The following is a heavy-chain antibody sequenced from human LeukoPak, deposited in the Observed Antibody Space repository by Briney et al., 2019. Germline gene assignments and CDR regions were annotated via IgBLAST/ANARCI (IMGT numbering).Heavy chain of an antibody. Sequence: GGSLRLSCAASGFTFSSFAMNWVRQAPGKGLEWVSVISGSGGTTYYADSVKGRFTISRDNSKNTLYLQMNSLRAEDTAVYYCAKGNNPYYYYAVDVWGQGTTVTVSS. CDR3: AKGNNPYYYYAVDV. CDR2: ISGSGGTT. CDR1: GFTFSSFA. V-gene: IGHV3-23*01. J-gene: IGHJ6*02. D-gene: IGHD1/OR15-1a*01.